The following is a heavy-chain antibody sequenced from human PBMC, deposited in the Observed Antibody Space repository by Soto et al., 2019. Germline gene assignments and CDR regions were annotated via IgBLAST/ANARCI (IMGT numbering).Heavy chain of an antibody. Sequence: QVQLQESGPGLVKPSQTLSLNCTVSGGSISSGDYYWTWIRQPPGKGLEWIGYIYYSGYPYYNPSLKSRITISVDTSKSQFSLKVTAVTAADTAVYFCARGGNGYHILTGFSSHFWGQGTLVTVSS. D-gene: IGHD3-9*01. CDR1: GGSISSGDYY. V-gene: IGHV4-30-4*01. CDR2: IYYSGYP. CDR3: ARGGNGYHILTGFSSHF. J-gene: IGHJ4*02.